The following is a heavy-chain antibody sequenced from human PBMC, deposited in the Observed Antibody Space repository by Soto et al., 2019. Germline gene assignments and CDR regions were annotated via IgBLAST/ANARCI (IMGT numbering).Heavy chain of an antibody. CDR3: ARGGGTILAPLP. CDR1: GYTFTCYF. CDR2: INPNSGAT. J-gene: IGHJ5*02. V-gene: IGHV1-2*02. D-gene: IGHD3-3*01. Sequence: SVKVSCRSSGYTFTCYFIHLVRQAPGQGLEWMGWINPNSGATKYAQKFQGRVTMTRDTSISTDYMELTLLRSDDTAIYYCARGGGTILAPLPWGEGTLVTVSS.